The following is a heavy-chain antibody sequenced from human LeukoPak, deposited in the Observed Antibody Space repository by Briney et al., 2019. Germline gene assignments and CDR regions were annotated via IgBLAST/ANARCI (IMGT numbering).Heavy chain of an antibody. CDR1: GGTFSSYA. CDR2: IIPIFGTA. CDR3: ARVGSSSPYYYMDV. Sequence: ASVTVSCKASGGTFSSYATSWVRQALGKGLEWMGGIIPIFGTANYAQKFQGRVTITTDESTSTAYTELSSLRSEDTAVYYCARVGSSSPYYYMDVWGKGTTVTVSS. J-gene: IGHJ6*03. V-gene: IGHV1-69*05. D-gene: IGHD6-6*01.